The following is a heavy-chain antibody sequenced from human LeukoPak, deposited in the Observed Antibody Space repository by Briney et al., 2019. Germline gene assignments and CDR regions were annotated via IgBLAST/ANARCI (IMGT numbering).Heavy chain of an antibody. CDR3: ARDLLGWELHYFDY. Sequence: GGSLRLSCAASGFTFSSYEMNWVRQAPGKGLEWVSYISSSGSTIYYADSVKGRLSISRDNAKNSLYLQMNSLRAEDTAVYYCARDLLGWELHYFDYWGQGTLVTVSS. D-gene: IGHD1-26*01. V-gene: IGHV3-48*03. J-gene: IGHJ4*02. CDR2: ISSSGSTI. CDR1: GFTFSSYE.